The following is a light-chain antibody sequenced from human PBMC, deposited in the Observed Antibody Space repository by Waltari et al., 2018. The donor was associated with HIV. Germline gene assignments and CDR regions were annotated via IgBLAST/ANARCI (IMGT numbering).Light chain of an antibody. CDR3: YSTAENNLRL. V-gene: IGLV3-27*01. Sequence: SYELTQPSSVSVSPGQTARSTCSGDVLAQKYVRWFQQKPGQAPVLVIYKDRERPSGIPERFSGSSSGTTVTLAISGAQVEDEADYYCYSTAENNLRLFGGGTKLTVL. J-gene: IGLJ3*02. CDR1: VLAQKY. CDR2: KDR.